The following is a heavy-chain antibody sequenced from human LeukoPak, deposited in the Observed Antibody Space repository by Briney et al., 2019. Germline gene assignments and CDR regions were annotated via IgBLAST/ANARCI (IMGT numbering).Heavy chain of an antibody. D-gene: IGHD3-16*01. CDR2: ISSNGDTT. CDR3: ARSWGVGGTNEIDY. Sequence: GGSLRLSCAASGFTFNTYARHWLRQAPGKGLKYVSGISSNGDTTDYAKSVKGRFSISRDNSKNTLYLQMGSLTADDMAVYYCARSWGVGGTNEIDYWGQGALVTVSS. CDR1: GFTFNTYA. V-gene: IGHV3-64*01. J-gene: IGHJ4*02.